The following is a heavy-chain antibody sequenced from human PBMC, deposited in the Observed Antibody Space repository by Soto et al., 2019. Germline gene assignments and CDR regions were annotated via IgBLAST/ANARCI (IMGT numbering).Heavy chain of an antibody. CDR3: ASIAAPGTARFDC. CDR2: IYYSGNT. D-gene: IGHD6-13*01. J-gene: IGHJ4*02. V-gene: IGHV4-39*01. Sequence: SDTLSLTCTVSGGSLGSSSYYWCWFRQSPGKALEWFGNIYYSGNTFYNPSLKSRVTISGDTSKNQFDLHLSAVTAADTAIFYSASIAAPGTARFDCWGQGTLFTGSS. CDR1: GGSLGSSSYY.